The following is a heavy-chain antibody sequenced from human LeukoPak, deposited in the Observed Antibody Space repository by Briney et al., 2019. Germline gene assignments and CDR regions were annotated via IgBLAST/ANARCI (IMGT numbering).Heavy chain of an antibody. J-gene: IGHJ4*02. Sequence: ASVKVSCKASGGTFSSYAISWVRQAPGQGLEWMGGIIPIFGTANYAQKFQGRVTITADESTSTAYMELSSLRSEDTAVYYCARLGYGSGSYSNRLDYWGQGTLVTVSS. CDR1: GGTFSSYA. CDR3: ARLGYGSGSYSNRLDY. D-gene: IGHD3-10*01. CDR2: IIPIFGTA. V-gene: IGHV1-69*01.